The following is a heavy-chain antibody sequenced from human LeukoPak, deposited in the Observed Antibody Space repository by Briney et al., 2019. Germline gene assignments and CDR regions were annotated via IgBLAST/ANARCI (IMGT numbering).Heavy chain of an antibody. D-gene: IGHD2-2*01. CDR1: GGTFSSYA. V-gene: IGHV1-69*06. CDR2: IIPIFGTA. Sequence: SVKVSCKASGGTFSSYAISWVRQAPGQGLEWMGGIIPIFGTANYAQKFQGRVTITADKSTSTAYMELSSLRSEDTAVYYCASVKSSTELDYWGQGTLVTVSS. J-gene: IGHJ4*02. CDR3: ASVKSSTELDY.